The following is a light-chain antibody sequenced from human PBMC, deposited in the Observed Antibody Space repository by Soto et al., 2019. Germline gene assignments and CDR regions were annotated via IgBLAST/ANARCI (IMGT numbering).Light chain of an antibody. J-gene: IGLJ1*01. V-gene: IGLV2-11*01. Sequence: QSALTKPRSVSGSPGQSVTISCTGISSDVGSFNYVSWYQQYPGKAPKLMIYDVNKRPSGVPDRFSGSKSGNTASLTISGLQAEDEADYYCCSYAGSYTYVFGTGTKLTVL. CDR3: CSYAGSYTYV. CDR2: DVN. CDR1: SSDVGSFNY.